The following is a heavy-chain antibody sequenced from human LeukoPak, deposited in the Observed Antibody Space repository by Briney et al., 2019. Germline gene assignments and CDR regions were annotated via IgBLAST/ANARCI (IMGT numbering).Heavy chain of an antibody. CDR2: ISSSSSYI. Sequence: NTGGSLRLSCAVSGFTFSSYSMNWVRQAPGKGLEWVSSISSSSSYIYYAGSVKGRFTISRDNAKNSLYLQMNSLRAEDTVVYYCAKDLGYCSGGSCYSPDYGMDVWGQGTTVTISS. J-gene: IGHJ6*02. V-gene: IGHV3-21*04. CDR1: GFTFSSYS. CDR3: AKDLGYCSGGSCYSPDYGMDV. D-gene: IGHD2-15*01.